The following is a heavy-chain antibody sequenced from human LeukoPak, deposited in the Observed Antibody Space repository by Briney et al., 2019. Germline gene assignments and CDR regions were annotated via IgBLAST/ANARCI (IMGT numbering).Heavy chain of an antibody. CDR3: ASFSSSSWTNYYYYYGMDV. J-gene: IGHJ6*02. CDR2: ISAYNGNT. Sequence: ASVKASCKASGYTFTSYGISWVRQAPGQGLEWMGWISAYNGNTNYAQKLQGRVTMTTDTSTSTAYMELRSLRSDDTAVYYCASFSSSSWTNYYYYYGMDVWGQGTTVTVSS. CDR1: GYTFTSYG. V-gene: IGHV1-18*01. D-gene: IGHD6-13*01.